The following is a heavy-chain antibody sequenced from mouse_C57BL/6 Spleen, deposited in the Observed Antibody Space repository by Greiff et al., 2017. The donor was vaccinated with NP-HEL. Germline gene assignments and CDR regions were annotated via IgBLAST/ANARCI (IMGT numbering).Heavy chain of an antibody. V-gene: IGHV1-55*01. CDR2: IYPGSGST. D-gene: IGHD2-4*01. CDR1: GYTFTSYW. CDR3: ARSKYDYDGPYYAMDY. J-gene: IGHJ4*01. Sequence: QVQLQQPGAELVKPGASVKMSCKASGYTFTSYWITWVKQRPGQGLEWIGDIYPGSGSTNYNEKFKSKATLTVDTSSSTAYMQLSSLTSEDSAVYYFARSKYDYDGPYYAMDYWGQGTSVTVSS.